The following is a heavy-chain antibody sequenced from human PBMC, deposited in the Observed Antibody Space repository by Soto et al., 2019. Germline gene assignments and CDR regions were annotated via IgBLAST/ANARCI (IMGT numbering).Heavy chain of an antibody. CDR3: VRTSMVVAVATREDF. J-gene: IGHJ4*02. V-gene: IGHV3-74*01. D-gene: IGHD2-15*01. CDR2: IDSDVSRI. Sequence: EVQLVESGGGLVQPGESLRLSCAASGFTFSNDWMHWVRQAPGKGLVWVSRIDSDVSRITYADFVKGRFTISRDNAKNTVYLHMNCLRAEATAVYYCVRTSMVVAVATREDFWGQGARISVS. CDR1: GFTFSNDW.